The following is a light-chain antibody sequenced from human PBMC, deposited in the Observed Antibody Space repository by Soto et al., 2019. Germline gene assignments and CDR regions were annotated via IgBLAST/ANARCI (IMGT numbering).Light chain of an antibody. J-gene: IGLJ3*02. CDR2: EVN. Sequence: QSVLTQPASVSGSPGQSITISCTGTSSDVGGYAYVSWYQLHPGKAPKLMIYEVNNRPSGVPDRFSGSKSGSTASLTISGLQAEDEAEYYCCLSPGSLTWLFGGGTKLTVL. CDR1: SSDVGGYAY. CDR3: CLSPGSLTWL. V-gene: IGLV2-14*01.